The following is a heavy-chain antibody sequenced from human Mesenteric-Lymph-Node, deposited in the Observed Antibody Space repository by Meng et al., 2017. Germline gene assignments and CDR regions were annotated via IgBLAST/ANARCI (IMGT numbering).Heavy chain of an antibody. CDR2: IYYSGST. Sequence: SETLSLTCTVPGGSISSYYWSWIRQPPGKGLEWIGYIYYSGSTNYNPSLKSRVTISVDTSKNQFSLKLSSVTAADTAVYYCASIAVAGTGSVRLIYYFGYWGQGTLVTVSS. V-gene: IGHV4-59*12. J-gene: IGHJ4*02. D-gene: IGHD6-19*01. CDR3: ASIAVAGTGSVRLIYYFGY. CDR1: GGSISSYY.